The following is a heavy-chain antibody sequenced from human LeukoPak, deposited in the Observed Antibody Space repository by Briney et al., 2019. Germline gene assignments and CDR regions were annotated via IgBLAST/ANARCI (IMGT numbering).Heavy chain of an antibody. CDR3: ARDREELLWFGELLRTPDFDY. D-gene: IGHD3-10*01. CDR2: ISSSGSTI. Sequence: GGSLRLSCAASGFTFSDYYMSWIRQAPGKGLEWVSYISSSGSTIYYADSVKGRFTISRDNAKNSLYLQMNSLRAEDTAVYYCARDREELLWFGELLRTPDFDYWGQGTLVTVSS. CDR1: GFTFSDYY. J-gene: IGHJ4*02. V-gene: IGHV3-11*01.